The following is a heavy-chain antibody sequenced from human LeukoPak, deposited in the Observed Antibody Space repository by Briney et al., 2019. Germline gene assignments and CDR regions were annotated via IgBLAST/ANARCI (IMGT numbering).Heavy chain of an antibody. CDR1: GYTFTSYY. J-gene: IGHJ3*02. Sequence: ASVKVSCKASGYTFTSYYMHWVRQAPGQGLEWMGIINPSGGSTSYAQKFQGRVTMTRDTSTSTVYMELSSLRSEDTAVYYCAAAYYYDSSGPPDAFDIWGQGTMVTVSS. CDR2: INPSGGST. CDR3: AAAYYYDSSGPPDAFDI. D-gene: IGHD3-22*01. V-gene: IGHV1-46*01.